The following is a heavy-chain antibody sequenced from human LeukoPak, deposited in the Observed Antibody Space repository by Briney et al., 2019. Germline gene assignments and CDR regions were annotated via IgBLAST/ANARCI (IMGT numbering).Heavy chain of an antibody. J-gene: IGHJ4*02. D-gene: IGHD5-12*01. V-gene: IGHV1-8*03. CDR1: GYTFTSYD. Sequence: VASVKVSCTASGYTFTSYDINWVRQAPGQGLEWMGWMNPNSGSTGYAQKFQGRVTITRNTSISTAYMELSGLRSGDTAVYYCARGRSTGYPYYFEYWGQGTLVTVSS. CDR3: ARGRSTGYPYYFEY. CDR2: MNPNSGST.